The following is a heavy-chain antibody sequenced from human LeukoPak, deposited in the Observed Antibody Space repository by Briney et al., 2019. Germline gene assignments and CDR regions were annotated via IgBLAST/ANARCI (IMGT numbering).Heavy chain of an antibody. J-gene: IGHJ5*02. D-gene: IGHD3-10*01. Sequence: SETLSLTCTVSGDSISGSSYYWGWIRQPPGKGLEWIASIYYSGSTYNNPSLKSRVTISVDTSKNQFSLKLSSVTAADTAVYYCARGGYYGSGNDFRFDPWGQGTLVTVSS. V-gene: IGHV4-39*07. CDR2: IYYSGST. CDR3: ARGGYYGSGNDFRFDP. CDR1: GDSISGSSYY.